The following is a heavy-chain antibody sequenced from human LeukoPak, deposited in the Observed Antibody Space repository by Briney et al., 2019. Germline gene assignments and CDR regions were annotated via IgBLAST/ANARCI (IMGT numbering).Heavy chain of an antibody. CDR2: INHSGST. V-gene: IGHV4-34*01. Sequence: SETLSLTCAVYGGSFSGYYWSWIRQPPGKGLEWIGEINHSGSTNYNPSLKSRVTISVDTSKNQFSLKLSSVTTADTAVYYCARGGFAYYYDSSGYYYFDYWGQGTLVTVSS. CDR1: GGSFSGYY. D-gene: IGHD3-22*01. J-gene: IGHJ4*02. CDR3: ARGGFAYYYDSSGYYYFDY.